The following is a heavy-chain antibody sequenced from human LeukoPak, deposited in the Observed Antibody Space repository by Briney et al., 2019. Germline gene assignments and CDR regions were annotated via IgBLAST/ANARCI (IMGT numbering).Heavy chain of an antibody. CDR2: VYMSETS. Sequence: SETLSLTCTVSGGSISGYYWHWIRQPAGKGLEWIGRVYMSETSIYNPSLKSRVTMSVDTSKNHFSLNLSSVTAADTAVYYCARGYRISEIRFFEWLLDYWGQGSLVTVSS. CDR1: GGSISGYY. CDR3: ARGYRISEIRFFEWLLDY. D-gene: IGHD3-3*01. J-gene: IGHJ4*02. V-gene: IGHV4-4*07.